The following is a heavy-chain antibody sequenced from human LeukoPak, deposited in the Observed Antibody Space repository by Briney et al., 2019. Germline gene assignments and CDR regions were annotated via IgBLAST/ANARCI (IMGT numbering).Heavy chain of an antibody. J-gene: IGHJ4*02. CDR2: IYYSGST. V-gene: IGHV4-39*07. D-gene: IGHD3-3*01. CDR3: ARVGDFWSGYYTGASNYFDY. Sequence: SETLSLTCTVSGGSISSSSYYWGWIRQPPGKGLEWIGCIYYSGSTYHNPSLKSRVTISVDTSKNQFSLKLSSVTAADTAVYYCARVGDFWSGYYTGASNYFDYWGQGTLVTVSS. CDR1: GGSISSSSYY.